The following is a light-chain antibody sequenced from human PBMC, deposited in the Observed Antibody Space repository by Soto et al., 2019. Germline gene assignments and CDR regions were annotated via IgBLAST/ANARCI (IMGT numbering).Light chain of an antibody. CDR2: QAS. V-gene: IGKV1-5*03. Sequence: DIQMTQSPSTLSASVGDRVTITCRASESGSSWLAWYQQNPGRTPKLLIYQASTLETGVPSRFSGSGSGTEFTLTISSLQPDDFATYYCQQYNAYSQAFGQGTKVEIK. J-gene: IGKJ1*01. CDR3: QQYNAYSQA. CDR1: ESGSSW.